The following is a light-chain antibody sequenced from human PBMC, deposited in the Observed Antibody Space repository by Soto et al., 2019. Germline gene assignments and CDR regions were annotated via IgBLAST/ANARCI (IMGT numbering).Light chain of an antibody. Sequence: QFVLTQPPSASGTPGQRVTFSCSGSSSNIGGNTVSWFQHLPRTAPKPLIFSNSQRPSGVPDRFSGAKSGTSASLAISGLQSEDEANYYCATWDDGLSAYVFGTGTKVTVL. CDR3: ATWDDGLSAYV. CDR1: SSNIGGNT. CDR2: SNS. J-gene: IGLJ1*01. V-gene: IGLV1-44*01.